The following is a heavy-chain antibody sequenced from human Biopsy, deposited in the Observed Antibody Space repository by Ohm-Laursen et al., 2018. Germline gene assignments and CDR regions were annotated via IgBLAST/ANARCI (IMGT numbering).Heavy chain of an antibody. J-gene: IGHJ6*02. CDR2: ISGGGTI. V-gene: IGHV3-11*01. CDR3: ARDTRWSPYRMDV. CDR1: VFGFSDYH. Sequence: SLTLSCSATVFGFSDYHMIRNRQATGRGLEWVSYISGGGTIYYGDSMKGRVTISRDNAKNSLYLQMHSLRAEDTAVYYCARDTRWSPYRMDVWGQGTTVTVSS. D-gene: IGHD3-3*01.